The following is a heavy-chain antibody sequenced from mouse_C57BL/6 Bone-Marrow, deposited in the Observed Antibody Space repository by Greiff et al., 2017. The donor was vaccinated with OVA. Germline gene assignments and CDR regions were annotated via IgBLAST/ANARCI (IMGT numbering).Heavy chain of an antibody. V-gene: IGHV1-72*01. J-gene: IGHJ3*01. CDR1: GYTFTSYW. Sequence: QVQLKQPGAELVKPGASVKLSCKASGYTFTSYWMHWVKQRPGRGLEWIGRIDPNSGGTKYNEKFKSKATLTVDKPSSTAYMQLSSLTSEDSAVYYCAGGLIYDGYSPFAYWGQGTLVTVSA. CDR3: AGGLIYDGYSPFAY. D-gene: IGHD2-3*01. CDR2: IDPNSGGT.